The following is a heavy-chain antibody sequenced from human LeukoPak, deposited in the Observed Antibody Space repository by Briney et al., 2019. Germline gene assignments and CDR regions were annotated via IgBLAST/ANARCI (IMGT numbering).Heavy chain of an antibody. CDR1: GYTFTSYA. Sequence: ASVTVSCKASGYTFTSYAMHWVRQAPGQRLEWMGWINAGNGNTKYSQKLQGRVTMTTDTSTSTAYMELRSLRSDDTAVYYCARDGIAVAGITFDYWGQGTLVTVSS. CDR3: ARDGIAVAGITFDY. D-gene: IGHD6-19*01. J-gene: IGHJ4*02. V-gene: IGHV1-3*01. CDR2: INAGNGNT.